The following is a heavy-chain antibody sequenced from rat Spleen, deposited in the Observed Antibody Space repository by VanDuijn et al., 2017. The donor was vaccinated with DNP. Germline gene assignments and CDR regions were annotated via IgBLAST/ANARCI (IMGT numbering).Heavy chain of an antibody. J-gene: IGHJ4*01. D-gene: IGHD1-11*01. V-gene: IGHV5S10*01. CDR1: GFTFSDYK. CDR2: IIYDGNRT. CDR3: ATFEGRDA. Sequence: EVQLVESGGGLVQPGRSLKLSCAASGFTFSDYKMAWVRQAPKKGLEWVATIIYDGNRTYCRDSVKGRFTISRDNAKNTLYLQMDSLRSEDTATYYCATFEGRDAWGQGTSVTVSS.